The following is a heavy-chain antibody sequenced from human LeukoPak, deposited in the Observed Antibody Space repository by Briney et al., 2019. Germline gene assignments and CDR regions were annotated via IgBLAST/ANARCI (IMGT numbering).Heavy chain of an antibody. J-gene: IGHJ5*02. CDR2: INHSGST. V-gene: IGHV4-34*01. Sequence: PSETLSLTCAVYGGSFSGYYWSWIRQPPGKGLEWIGEINHSGSTNYNPSLKSRVTISVDTSKNQLSLKLSSVTAADTAVYYCATGYCSSTSCYGAPSPNWFDPWGQGTLVTVSS. D-gene: IGHD2-2*01. CDR3: ATGYCSSTSCYGAPSPNWFDP. CDR1: GGSFSGYY.